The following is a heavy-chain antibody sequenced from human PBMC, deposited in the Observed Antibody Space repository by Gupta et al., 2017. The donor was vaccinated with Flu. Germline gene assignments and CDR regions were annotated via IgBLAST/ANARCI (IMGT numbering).Heavy chain of an antibody. CDR2: ISYDGSNK. Sequence: QVQLVESGGGVVQPGRSLRLSCAASGFTFSSYGMHWVRQAPGKGLEWVAVISYDGSNKYYADSVKGRFTISRDNSKNTLYLQMNSLRAEDTAVYYCAKDGSGDVVPAADFDYWGQGTLVTVSS. V-gene: IGHV3-30*18. CDR3: AKDGSGDVVPAADFDY. J-gene: IGHJ4*02. CDR1: GFTFSSYG. D-gene: IGHD2-2*01.